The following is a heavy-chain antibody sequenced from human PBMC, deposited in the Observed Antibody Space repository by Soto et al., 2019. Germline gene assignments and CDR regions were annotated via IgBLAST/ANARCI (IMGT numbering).Heavy chain of an antibody. D-gene: IGHD6-19*01. Sequence: QLQLQESGPGLVKPSETPSLTCAVPGGTISSSSYYWGWIRQPPGKGLEWIGSIYYSGSTYYNPSLKTRVTISVDTSKNQFSLKLSSVTAADTAVYYCASPLSSGWYVVDYWGQGTLVTVSS. CDR2: IYYSGST. J-gene: IGHJ4*02. V-gene: IGHV4-39*01. CDR1: GGTISSSSYY. CDR3: ASPLSSGWYVVDY.